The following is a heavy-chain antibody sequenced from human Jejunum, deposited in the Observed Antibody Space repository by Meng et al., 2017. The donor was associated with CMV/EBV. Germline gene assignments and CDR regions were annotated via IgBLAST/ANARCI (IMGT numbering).Heavy chain of an antibody. CDR3: AREPVDIVSRFDY. CDR2: ISYDGSNK. Sequence: ASGFTFSSHAMHWVRQAPGKGLDWVAVISYDGSNKYYADSVEGRFTISRDNSKNTLYLQMNSLRGEDTAVYYCAREPVDIVSRFDYWGQGTLVTVSS. V-gene: IGHV3-30*04. J-gene: IGHJ4*01. CDR1: GFTFSSHA. D-gene: IGHD5-12*01.